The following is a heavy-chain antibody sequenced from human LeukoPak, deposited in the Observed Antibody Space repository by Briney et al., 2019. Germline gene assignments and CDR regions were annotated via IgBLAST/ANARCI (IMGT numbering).Heavy chain of an antibody. CDR2: INSDGTST. V-gene: IGHV3-74*01. CDR3: ARDDGGVRLFDY. Sequence: GGSLRLSCAASGFTFRTCWMHWVRQAPGKGLVWVSRINSDGTSTNYADSVKGRFTISRDNAKNTLYLQMNSLRAEDTAVYYCARDDGGVRLFDYWGQGTLVTVSS. CDR1: GFTFRTCW. D-gene: IGHD2-8*02. J-gene: IGHJ4*02.